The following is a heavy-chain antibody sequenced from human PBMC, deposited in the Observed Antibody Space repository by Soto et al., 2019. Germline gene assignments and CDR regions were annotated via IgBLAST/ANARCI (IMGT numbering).Heavy chain of an antibody. Sequence: ASVKVSCKASGFTFTSSAVQWVRQAPGQGLEWMGWISAYNGNTNYAQKLQGRVTMTTDTSTSTAYMELRSLRSDDTAVYYCARVSLYYYDSSGYPSNYYYGMDVWGQGTTVTVSS. CDR1: GFTFTSSA. V-gene: IGHV1-18*01. CDR2: ISAYNGNT. CDR3: ARVSLYYYDSSGYPSNYYYGMDV. J-gene: IGHJ6*02. D-gene: IGHD3-22*01.